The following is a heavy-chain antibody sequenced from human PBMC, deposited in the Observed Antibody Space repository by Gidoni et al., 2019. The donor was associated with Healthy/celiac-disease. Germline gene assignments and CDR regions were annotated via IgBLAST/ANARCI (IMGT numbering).Heavy chain of an antibody. CDR2: IYPGDSDT. D-gene: IGHD4-17*01. V-gene: IGHV5-51*01. CDR3: ARRVYGDYFLSAFDI. J-gene: IGHJ3*02. CDR1: GYSFTSYW. Sequence: EVQLVQSGAEVQKPGESLKISCKGSGYSFTSYWIGWVRQMPGKGLEWMGIIYPGDSDTRYSPSFQGQVTISADKALSTAYLQWSSLKASDTAMYYCARRVYGDYFLSAFDIWGQGTMVTVSS.